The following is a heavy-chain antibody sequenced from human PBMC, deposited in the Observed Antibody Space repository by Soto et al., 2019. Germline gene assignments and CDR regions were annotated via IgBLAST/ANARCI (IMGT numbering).Heavy chain of an antibody. Sequence: GGSLRLSCAASGFTFSSYSMNWVRQAPGKGLEWVSTISRSGVVTYSADSVKGRFTVSRDNSKNTLYLQMNSLRAEDTAVYYCVKGAAPTYYYYMDVWGKGTTVTVSS. D-gene: IGHD6-25*01. CDR1: GFTFSSYS. CDR3: VKGAAPTYYYYMDV. CDR2: ISRSGVVT. J-gene: IGHJ6*03. V-gene: IGHV3-23*01.